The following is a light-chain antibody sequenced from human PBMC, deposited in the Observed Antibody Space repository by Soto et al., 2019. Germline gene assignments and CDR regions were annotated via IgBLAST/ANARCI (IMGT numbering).Light chain of an antibody. V-gene: IGLV2-14*02. Sequence: QSALTQPASVSGSPGQSITISCTGTSSDVGSYNLVSWYQQHPGKAPKLMIYEGSKRPSGVPDRFSSSKSGNTASLTVSGLQADDEADYYCSSYAGNNNYVFGTGTKLTVL. J-gene: IGLJ1*01. CDR2: EGS. CDR1: SSDVGSYNL. CDR3: SSYAGNNNYV.